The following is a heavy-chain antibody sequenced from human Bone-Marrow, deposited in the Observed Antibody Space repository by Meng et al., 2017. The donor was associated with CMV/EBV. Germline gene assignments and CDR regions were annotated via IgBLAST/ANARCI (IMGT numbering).Heavy chain of an antibody. CDR1: GGSVSSGSYY. D-gene: IGHD3-3*01. V-gene: IGHV4-61*01. Sequence: SETLSLTCTVSGGSVSSGSYYWSWIRQPPGKGLEWIGYIYYSGSTNYNPSLKSRVTISVDTSKNQFSLKLSSVTAADTAVYYCARNNYDFWSGGPYYYGMDVWGQGTTVTVSS. J-gene: IGHJ6*02. CDR3: ARNNYDFWSGGPYYYGMDV. CDR2: IYYSGST.